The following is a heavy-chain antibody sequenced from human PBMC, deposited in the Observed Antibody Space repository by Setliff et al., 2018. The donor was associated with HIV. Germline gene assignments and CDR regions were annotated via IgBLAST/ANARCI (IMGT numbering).Heavy chain of an antibody. CDR2: FYTTGN. CDR1: GDFISSSSYY. D-gene: IGHD1-1*01. Sequence: SETLSLTCTVLGDFISSSSYYWAWIRQPPGKGLEWIGSFYTTGNVYSPSFKSRVSISIDTAKTQLSLRLTSLSAADTAVYYCARFPHEREPKTWGQGTRVTVSS. CDR3: ARFPHEREPKT. V-gene: IGHV4-39*01. J-gene: IGHJ1*01.